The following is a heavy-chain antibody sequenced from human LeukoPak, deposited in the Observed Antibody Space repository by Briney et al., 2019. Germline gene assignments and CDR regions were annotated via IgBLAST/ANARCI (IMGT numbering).Heavy chain of an antibody. CDR3: ARGPVPDS. Sequence: ASVKVSCKASGHTFTTYSINWVRQAPGQGLEWMGWINTDTGNPTYAQDFRGRFVFSLDTSVTTAYLQITSLKTDDTAVYYCARGPVPDSWGQGALVTVSS. J-gene: IGHJ4*02. CDR1: GHTFTTYS. D-gene: IGHD6-6*01. V-gene: IGHV7-4-1*02. CDR2: INTDTGNP.